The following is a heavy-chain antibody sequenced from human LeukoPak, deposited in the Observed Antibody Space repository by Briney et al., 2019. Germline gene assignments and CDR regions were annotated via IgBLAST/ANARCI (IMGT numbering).Heavy chain of an antibody. CDR3: AKGTGYSYAYYYYYMDV. V-gene: IGHV3-30*02. CDR2: IRYDGSNK. J-gene: IGHJ6*03. D-gene: IGHD5-18*01. Sequence: PGGSLRLSCAASGFTFSSYGVHWVRQAPGKGLEWVAFIRYDGSNKYYADSVKGRFTISRDNSKNTLYLQMNSLRAEDTAVYYCAKGTGYSYAYYYYYMDVWGKGTTVTVSS. CDR1: GFTFSSYG.